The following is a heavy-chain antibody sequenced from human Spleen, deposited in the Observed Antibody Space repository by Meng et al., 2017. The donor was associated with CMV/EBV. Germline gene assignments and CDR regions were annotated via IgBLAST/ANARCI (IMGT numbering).Heavy chain of an antibody. J-gene: IGHJ6*02. V-gene: IGHV4-59*12. D-gene: IGHD5-24*01. CDR1: DGSISRYY. CDR2: MYYSGNT. CDR3: ATEREYYYGMDV. Sequence: SETLSLTCTVSDGSISRYYWSWIRQPPGKGLEWIGYMYYSGNTYYNPSLKSRVTISVDTSKNQFSLKVNSVTAADTAVYYCATEREYYYGMDVWGQGTTVTVSS.